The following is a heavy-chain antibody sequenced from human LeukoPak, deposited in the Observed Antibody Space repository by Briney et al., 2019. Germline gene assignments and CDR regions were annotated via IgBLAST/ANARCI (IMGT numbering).Heavy chain of an antibody. V-gene: IGHV3-30*18. CDR2: ISYDGSNK. CDR1: GFTFSSYG. Sequence: GGSLRLSCAASGFTFSSYGMHWVRQAPGKGLEWVAVISYDGSNKYYADSVKGRFTISRDNSKNTLYLQMNSLRAEDTAVYYCVKDYYDSSGYLFDYWGQGTLVTVSS. J-gene: IGHJ4*02. D-gene: IGHD3-22*01. CDR3: VKDYYDSSGYLFDY.